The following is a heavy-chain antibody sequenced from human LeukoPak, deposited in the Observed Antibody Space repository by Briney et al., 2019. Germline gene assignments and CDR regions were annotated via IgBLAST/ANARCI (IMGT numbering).Heavy chain of an antibody. J-gene: IGHJ3*02. Sequence: SETLSLTCAVSGGSISSYYWSWIRQPAGKGLEWIGGINTSGSTNYNPSLKSRVTMSVDTSNNQFSLKLSSVTAADTAVYYCARDFIVVVPATIIDALDIWGQGAMVTVSS. CDR2: INTSGST. D-gene: IGHD2-2*02. CDR3: ARDFIVVVPATIIDALDI. V-gene: IGHV4-4*07. CDR1: GGSISSYY.